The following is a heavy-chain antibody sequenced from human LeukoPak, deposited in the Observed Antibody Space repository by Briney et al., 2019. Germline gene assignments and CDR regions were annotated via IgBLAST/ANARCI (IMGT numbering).Heavy chain of an antibody. Sequence: GGSLRLSCAASGFTFRGSAMHWVRQAPGKGLEWVAVTSYDGRNKYYADSAKGRFTISRDNAKNTLYLQMNSLRADDTAVYYCATDLTGPEDYWGQGTLVTVSS. CDR3: ATDLTGPEDY. J-gene: IGHJ4*02. CDR2: TSYDGRNK. CDR1: GFTFRGSA. V-gene: IGHV3-30*04.